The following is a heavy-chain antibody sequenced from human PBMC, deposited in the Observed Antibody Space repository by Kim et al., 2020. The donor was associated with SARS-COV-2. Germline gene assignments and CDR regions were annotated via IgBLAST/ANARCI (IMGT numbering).Heavy chain of an antibody. CDR1: GFTFSSYA. J-gene: IGHJ4*02. V-gene: IGHV3-23*03. CDR2: IYSGGSST. Sequence: GGSLRLSCAASGFTFSSYAMSWVRQAPGKGLEWVSVIYSGGSSTYYADSVKGRFTISRDNSKNTLYLQMNSRRAEDTAVYYCAKGEYSSSWYSDYWGQGTLVTVSS. D-gene: IGHD6-13*01. CDR3: AKGEYSSSWYSDY.